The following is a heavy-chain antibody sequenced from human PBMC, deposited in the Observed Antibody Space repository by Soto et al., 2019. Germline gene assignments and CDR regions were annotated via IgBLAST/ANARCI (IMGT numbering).Heavy chain of an antibody. Sequence: SQTLSLTCAISGDSVSNIDAVWNWIRQSPSRGLEWLGRTYYRSRWHNEYALSVKSRMTINPDTSRNQFSLQLSSVTPEDTAVNYCARGPYAGSGSPWPSDYWGQGTLVTVS. V-gene: IGHV6-1*01. CDR3: ARGPYAGSGSPWPSDY. CDR1: GDSVSNIDAV. D-gene: IGHD3-10*01. J-gene: IGHJ4*02. CDR2: TYYRSRWHN.